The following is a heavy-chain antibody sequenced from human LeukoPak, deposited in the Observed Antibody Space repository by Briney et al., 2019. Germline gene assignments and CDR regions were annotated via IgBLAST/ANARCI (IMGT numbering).Heavy chain of an antibody. D-gene: IGHD2-2*01. V-gene: IGHV3-7*01. CDR2: IKQDGSEK. Sequence: PGGSLRLSCAASGFTFSSYWMSWVRQAPGKGLEWVANIKQDGSEKYYVDSVKGRFTISRDNAKNSLYLQMNSLRAEDTAVYYCAREGEGIVVVPAATRKDYYYYYYMDVWGKGTTVTVSS. CDR1: GFTFSSYW. CDR3: AREGEGIVVVPAATRKDYYYYYYMDV. J-gene: IGHJ6*03.